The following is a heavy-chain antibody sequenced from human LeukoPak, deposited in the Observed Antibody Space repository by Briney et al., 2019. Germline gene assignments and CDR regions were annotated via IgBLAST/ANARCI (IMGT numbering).Heavy chain of an antibody. CDR1: GFTFDDYA. CDR2: ISWNSGSI. J-gene: IGHJ3*02. CDR3: AKDRGPLLDRRAFDI. Sequence: PGRSLRLSCAASGFTFDDYAMHWVRQAPGKGLEWVSGISWNSGSIGYADSVKGRFTISRDNAKNSLYLQVNSLRAEDTALYYCAKDRGPLLDRRAFDIWGQGTMVTVSS. V-gene: IGHV3-9*01. D-gene: IGHD3-10*01.